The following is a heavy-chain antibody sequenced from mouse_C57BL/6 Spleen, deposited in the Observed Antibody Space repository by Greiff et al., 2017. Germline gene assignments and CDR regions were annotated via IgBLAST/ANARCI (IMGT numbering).Heavy chain of an antibody. J-gene: IGHJ4*01. Sequence: QVQLKQPGAELVMPGASVKLSCKASGYTFTSYWMHWVKQRPGQGLEWIGEIDPSDSYTNYNQKFKGKSTLTVDKSSSTAYMQLSSLTSEDSAVYYCARWGLGDYAMDYWGQGTSVTVSS. V-gene: IGHV1-69*01. CDR1: GYTFTSYW. CDR3: ARWGLGDYAMDY. D-gene: IGHD2-2*01. CDR2: IDPSDSYT.